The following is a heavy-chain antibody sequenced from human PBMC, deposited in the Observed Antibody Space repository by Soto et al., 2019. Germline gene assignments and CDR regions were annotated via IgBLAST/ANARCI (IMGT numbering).Heavy chain of an antibody. CDR2: ITSGGST. CDR3: AIDHWRGNGWYYIDF. Sequence: GGSLRLSCAASGFTFSSYAMSWVRQAPGKGLEWVSAITSGGSTYYADSVKGRFTISRDNSKNTLYLQMNSLRAEDTAVYYCAIDHWRGNGWYYIDFPGQATLVTGSS. J-gene: IGHJ4*02. V-gene: IGHV3-23*01. CDR1: GFTFSSYA. D-gene: IGHD6-19*01.